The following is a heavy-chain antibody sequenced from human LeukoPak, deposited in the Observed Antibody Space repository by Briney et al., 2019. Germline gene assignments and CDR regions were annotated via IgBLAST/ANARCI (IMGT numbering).Heavy chain of an antibody. CDR1: GFTFSSHW. V-gene: IGHV3-7*01. CDR3: ARGHLGRDY. D-gene: IGHD1-26*01. Sequence: GGSLRLSCAASGFTFSSHWMSWVRQAPGKGLEWVADIRPGGSEKYYVDSMTGRFTISRDNAKNLVYLQINSLRVEDTAVYYCARGHLGRDYWGQGTLVTASS. J-gene: IGHJ4*02. CDR2: IRPGGSEK.